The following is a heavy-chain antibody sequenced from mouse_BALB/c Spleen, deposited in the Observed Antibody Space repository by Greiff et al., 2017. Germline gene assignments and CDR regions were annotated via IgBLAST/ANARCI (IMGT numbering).Heavy chain of an antibody. CDR1: GYTFTSYT. Sequence: VQLQQSAAELARPGASVKMSCKASGYTFTSYTMHWVKQRPGQGLEWIGYINPSSGYTEYNQKFKDKTTLTADKSSSTAYMQLSSLTSEDSAVYYCARYRPYAMDYWGQGTSVTVSS. J-gene: IGHJ4*01. D-gene: IGHD2-14*01. V-gene: IGHV1-4*02. CDR2: INPSSGYT. CDR3: ARYRPYAMDY.